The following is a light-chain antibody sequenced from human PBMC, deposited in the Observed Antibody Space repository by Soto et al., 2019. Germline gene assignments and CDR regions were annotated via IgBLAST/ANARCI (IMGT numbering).Light chain of an antibody. CDR1: QSVSSN. J-gene: IGKJ1*01. CDR2: GAS. Sequence: EIVMTQSPATLSVSPGERATLSCRASQSVSSNLAWYQQKPGQAPRLLIYGASTRATGIPARFSGSRSGTAFTLTVSSLQSEDFAVYYCQQYNDWPRTFGQGTKVEIK. V-gene: IGKV3-15*01. CDR3: QQYNDWPRT.